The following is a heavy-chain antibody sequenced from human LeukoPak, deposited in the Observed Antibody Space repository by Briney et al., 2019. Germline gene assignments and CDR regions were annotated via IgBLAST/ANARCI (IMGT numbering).Heavy chain of an antibody. CDR3: ARELLQPYYYYYYGMDV. D-gene: IGHD1-26*01. CDR2: ISGSGGST. J-gene: IGHJ6*02. CDR1: GFTFSSYA. V-gene: IGHV3-23*01. Sequence: GGSLRLSCAASGFTFSSYAMSWVRQAPGKGLEWVSAISGSGGSTYYADSVKGRFTISRDNAKNSLYLQMNSLRAKDTAVYYCARELLQPYYYYYYGMDVWGQGTTVTVSS.